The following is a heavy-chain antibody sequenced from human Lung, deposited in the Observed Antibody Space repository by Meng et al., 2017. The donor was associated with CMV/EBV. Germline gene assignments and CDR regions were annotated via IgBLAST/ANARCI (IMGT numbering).Heavy chain of an antibody. J-gene: IGHJ4*02. V-gene: IGHV1-69*05. CDR2: IIPIFGTA. CDR1: GGTFSSYA. CDR3: ASGYCSSTSCYSLNAYYFYY. Sequence: SVXVSXXASGGTFSSYAISWVRQAPGQGLEWMGGIIPIFGTANYAQKFQGRVTITTDESTSTAYMELSSLRSEDTAVYYCASGYCSSTSCYSLNAYYFYYWGQGTXVTVAS. D-gene: IGHD2-2*02.